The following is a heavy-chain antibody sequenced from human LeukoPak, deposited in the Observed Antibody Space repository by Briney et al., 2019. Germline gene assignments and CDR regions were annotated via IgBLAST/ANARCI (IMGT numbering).Heavy chain of an antibody. CDR1: GGSIRSCY. V-gene: IGHV4-59*01. CDR2: INYSGSA. CDR3: AREKRNPDTSMLIKRYFDS. Sequence: SVTLSLTCIVSGGSIRSCYWSWMRQPPGEGREGGGDINYSGSANYSPSLKGRVTTSVATSKTQFSLTLRPVTAADTAVYYCAREKRNPDTSMLIKRYFDSWGQGTLVTVSS. D-gene: IGHD5-18*01. J-gene: IGHJ4*02.